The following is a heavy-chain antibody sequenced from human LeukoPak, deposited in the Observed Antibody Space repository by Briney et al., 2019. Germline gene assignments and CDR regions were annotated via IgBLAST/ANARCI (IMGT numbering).Heavy chain of an antibody. V-gene: IGHV3-53*01. CDR2: IYSGGST. D-gene: IGHD2-15*01. CDR3: ARGLPRYCSGGSCYSSPFDY. CDR1: GFTVSSNY. Sequence: PGGSLRLSCAASGFTVSSNYMNWVRQAPGKGLEWVSVIYSGGSTYYADSVKGRFTISRDNSKNTLYLQMNSLRAEDTAVYYCARGLPRYCSGGSCYSSPFDYWGQGTLVTVSS. J-gene: IGHJ4*02.